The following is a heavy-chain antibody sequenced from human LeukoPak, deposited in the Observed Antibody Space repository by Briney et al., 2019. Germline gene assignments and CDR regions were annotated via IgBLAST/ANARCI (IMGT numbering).Heavy chain of an antibody. V-gene: IGHV4-34*01. Sequence: SETLSLTCAVYGGSFSGYYWSWIRQPPGKGLEWIGEINHSGSTNYNPSLKSRVTISVDTSKNRFSLKLSSVTAADTAVYYCASLWPYQLSAFDIWGQGTMVTVSS. D-gene: IGHD2-2*01. CDR2: INHSGST. J-gene: IGHJ3*02. CDR3: ASLWPYQLSAFDI. CDR1: GGSFSGYY.